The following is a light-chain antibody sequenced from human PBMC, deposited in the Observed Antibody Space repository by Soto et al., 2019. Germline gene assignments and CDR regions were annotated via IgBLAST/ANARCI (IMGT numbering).Light chain of an antibody. Sequence: QSALTQPPSASGTPGQGVTISCSGSSSNIGSNTVNWYQQLPGTAPKLLIYSNNQRPSGVPDRFSGSKSGTSASLAISGLQFEDEADYYCAAWDDSLNGLYVFGTGTKVTVL. V-gene: IGLV1-44*01. CDR2: SNN. CDR1: SSNIGSNT. CDR3: AAWDDSLNGLYV. J-gene: IGLJ1*01.